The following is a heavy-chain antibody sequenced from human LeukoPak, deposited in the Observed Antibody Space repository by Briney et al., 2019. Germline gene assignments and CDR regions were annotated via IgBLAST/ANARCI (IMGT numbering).Heavy chain of an antibody. CDR2: IIPILGIA. CDR3: AVLQVEDAFDN. Sequence: SVKVSCKASGGTFSSYAISWVRQAPGQGLEWMGRIIPILGIANYAQKFQGRVTITADKSTSTAYMELSSLRSEDTAVYYCAVLQVEDAFDNWGQGTMVTVSS. J-gene: IGHJ3*02. D-gene: IGHD2-8*02. CDR1: GGTFSSYA. V-gene: IGHV1-69*04.